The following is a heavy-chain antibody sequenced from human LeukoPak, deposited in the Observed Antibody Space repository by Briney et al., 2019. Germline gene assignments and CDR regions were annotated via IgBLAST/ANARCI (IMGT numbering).Heavy chain of an antibody. J-gene: IGHJ4*02. D-gene: IGHD2-2*01. CDR2: IWYDGSNK. CDR3: PRYSRQLLSWEYYFDY. Sequence: GRSLRLFCAASGLTFSSYGMHWVRQAPGRGLGWVPVIWYDGSNKYYADCVKGRFTISRDNSKNTLYLQMNSLRAEDTAVYYGPRYSRQLLSWEYYFDYWGQGTLVTVSS. CDR1: GLTFSSYG. V-gene: IGHV3-33*01.